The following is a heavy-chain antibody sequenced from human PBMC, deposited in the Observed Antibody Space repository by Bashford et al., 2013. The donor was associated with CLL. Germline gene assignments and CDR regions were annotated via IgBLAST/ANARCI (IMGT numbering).Heavy chain of an antibody. CDR2: INHSGST. D-gene: IGHD3-22*01. CDR1: GGSFSGYY. Sequence: SETLSLTCAVYGGSFSGYYWSWIRQPPGKGLEWIGEINHSGSTNYNPSLKSRVTISVDTSKNQFSLKLSSVTAADTAVYYCARGPMIVVVINPGEPYYYYYYGMDGLGPRDHGHR. V-gene: IGHV4-34*01. J-gene: IGHJ6*02. CDR3: ARGPMIVVVINPGEPYYYYYYGMDG.